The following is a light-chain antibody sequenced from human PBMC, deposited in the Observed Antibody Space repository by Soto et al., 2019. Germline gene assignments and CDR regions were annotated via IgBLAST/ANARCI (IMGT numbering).Light chain of an antibody. Sequence: DIQLTQSPSFLSASVGDIVTITCRASQGISSYLAWYQQKPEKAPQLLIYVAYTLQSGVPSRFSGSGSGTDFPLNLCTLQPEHVATYYCQQLKSYHPTFGPGTKVDIK. J-gene: IGKJ3*01. CDR2: VAY. V-gene: IGKV1-9*01. CDR1: QGISSY. CDR3: QQLKSYHPT.